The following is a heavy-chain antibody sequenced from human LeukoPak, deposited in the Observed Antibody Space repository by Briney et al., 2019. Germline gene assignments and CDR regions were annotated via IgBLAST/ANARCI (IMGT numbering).Heavy chain of an antibody. J-gene: IGHJ4*02. Sequence: PSETLSLTCTVSGGSISSGDYYWSWIRQPPGKGLEWIGYIYYSGSTYYNPSLKSRVTISVDTSKNQFSLKLCSVTAADTAVYYCARETSGMVRGVISSWDEYYFDYWGQGTLVTVSS. CDR2: IYYSGST. CDR1: GGSISSGDYY. CDR3: ARETSGMVRGVISSWDEYYFDY. V-gene: IGHV4-30-4*01. D-gene: IGHD3-10*01.